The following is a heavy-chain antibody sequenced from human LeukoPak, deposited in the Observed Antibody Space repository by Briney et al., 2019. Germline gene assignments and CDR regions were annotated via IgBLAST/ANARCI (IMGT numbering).Heavy chain of an antibody. CDR2: ISYDGNNK. Sequence: HPGGSLRLSCAASGFTFSSYAMHWVRQAPGKGLEWVAVISYDGNNKYYADSVKGRFTISRDNSKNTLYLQMNSLRAEDTAVYYCAKAPRRGFTMIVVGSQWWFDPWGQGTLVTVSS. CDR3: AKAPRRGFTMIVVGSQWWFDP. J-gene: IGHJ5*02. CDR1: GFTFSSYA. V-gene: IGHV3-30*04. D-gene: IGHD3-22*01.